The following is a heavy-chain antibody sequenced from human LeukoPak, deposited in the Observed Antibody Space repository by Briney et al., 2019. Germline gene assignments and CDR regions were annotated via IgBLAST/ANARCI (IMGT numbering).Heavy chain of an antibody. J-gene: IGHJ6*02. CDR2: IHYSGDT. Sequence: PSETLSLTCTVSGGSISSYYWSWIRQPPGKGLEWVGYIHYSGDTNYNPSLKSRVTISVDTSKKQFSLKVSSVTAADTAVYYCAKSLLGFYYYYGLDVWGQGTTVTVSS. CDR3: AKSLLGFYYYYGLDV. CDR1: GGSISSYY. V-gene: IGHV4-59*01. D-gene: IGHD7-27*01.